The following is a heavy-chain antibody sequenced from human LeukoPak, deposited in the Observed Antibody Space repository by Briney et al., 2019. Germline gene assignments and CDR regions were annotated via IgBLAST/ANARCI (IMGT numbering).Heavy chain of an antibody. CDR2: ISSSGSTI. V-gene: IGHV3-48*03. J-gene: IGHJ4*02. Sequence: GGSLRLSCAASGFTFSSFEMNWVRQAPGKGLEWVSYISSSGSTIYYADSVKGRFTISRDNAKNSLYLQMNSLRAEDTAVYYCARGAYSGSYYVFDYWGQGTLVTVSS. D-gene: IGHD1-26*01. CDR3: ARGAYSGSYYVFDY. CDR1: GFTFSSFE.